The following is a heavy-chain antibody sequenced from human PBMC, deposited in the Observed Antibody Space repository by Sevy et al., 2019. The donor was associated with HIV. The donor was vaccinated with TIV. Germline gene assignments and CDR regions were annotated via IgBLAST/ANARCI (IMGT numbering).Heavy chain of an antibody. CDR1: GFIFTNYA. CDR2: ISSDGSTK. CDR3: ARAILHEGYVYYFDY. Sequence: GGSLRLSCVASGFIFTNYAMHWVRQAPGKGLEWVAVISSDGSTKYYSDSVKGRFIISRDNSKNTLYLQMNSLSAEDTAVYYCARAILHEGYVYYFDYWGQGTLVSGSS. V-gene: IGHV3-30*04. D-gene: IGHD2-15*01. J-gene: IGHJ4*02.